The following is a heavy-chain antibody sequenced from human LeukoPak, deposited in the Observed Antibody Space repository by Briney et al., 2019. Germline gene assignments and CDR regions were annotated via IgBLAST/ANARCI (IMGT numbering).Heavy chain of an antibody. V-gene: IGHV3-23*01. CDR2: ISSTGGTA. D-gene: IGHD1-1*01. CDR1: GYSISNHY. Sequence: ETLSLTCTVSGYSISNHYYWAWIRQPPGKGLEWVSAISSTGGTAYYADSVKGRFTISRDNSKNTLYLQMNSLRAEDTAIYYCAKATGNLGNWGLGTQVTVSS. CDR3: AKATGNLGN. J-gene: IGHJ4*02.